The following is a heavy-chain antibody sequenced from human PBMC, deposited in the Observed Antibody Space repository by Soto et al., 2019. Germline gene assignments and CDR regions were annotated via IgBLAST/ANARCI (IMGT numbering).Heavy chain of an antibody. CDR3: ARGIGYEPPADY. Sequence: ASVKVSCKASGYTFTSYAMHWVRQAPGQRLEWMGWINAGNGNTKYSQKFQGRVTITRDTSASTAYMELSSLRSEDTAVYYCARGIGYEPPADYWGQGTLVTVSS. CDR1: GYTFTSYA. V-gene: IGHV1-3*01. J-gene: IGHJ4*02. CDR2: INAGNGNT. D-gene: IGHD5-12*01.